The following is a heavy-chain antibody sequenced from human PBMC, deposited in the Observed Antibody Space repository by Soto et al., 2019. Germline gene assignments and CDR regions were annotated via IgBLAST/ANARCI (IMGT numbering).Heavy chain of an antibody. CDR1: GFTFSDYA. J-gene: IGHJ4*02. D-gene: IGHD6-19*01. V-gene: IGHV3-30*18. CDR3: AKGGRQWLVTSDFNY. CDR2: VSHDGRNT. Sequence: VQLVESGGGVVQPGRSLRLSCAASGFTFSDYAMHWVRQAPGKGLEWVAVVSHDGRNTHYADSVKGRFTISRDSSKNTVSLEMTSLGAEDTAFYYGAKGGRQWLVTSDFNYWGQGALVTVSS.